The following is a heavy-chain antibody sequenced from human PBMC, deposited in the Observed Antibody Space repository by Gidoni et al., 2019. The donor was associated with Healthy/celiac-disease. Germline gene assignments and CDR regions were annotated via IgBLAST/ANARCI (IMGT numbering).Heavy chain of an antibody. CDR1: GFTFSSYA. J-gene: IGHJ4*02. D-gene: IGHD2-15*01. Sequence: QVQLVESGGGVVQPGRSLRLSCAASGFTFSSYAMHWVRQAPGKGLGWVAVISYDGSNKYYADSVKGRFTISRDNSKNTLYLQMNSLRAEDTAVYYCARDPCIGGGSCYSRRFDYWGQGTLVTVSS. CDR2: ISYDGSNK. V-gene: IGHV3-30-3*01. CDR3: ARDPCIGGGSCYSRRFDY.